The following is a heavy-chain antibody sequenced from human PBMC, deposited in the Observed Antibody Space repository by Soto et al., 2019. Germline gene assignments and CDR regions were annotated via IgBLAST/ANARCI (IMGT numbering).Heavy chain of an antibody. CDR2: ISGSGGST. Sequence: EVQLLESGGGLVQPGGSLRLSCAASGFTFSSYAMSWVRQAPGKGLEWVSAISGSGGSTYYADSVKGRFTISRDNSKNTLYLQMNSLGAEDTAVYYCAKAPSYCSGGSCYSIPQYYYYYYMDVWGKGTTVTVSS. V-gene: IGHV3-23*01. CDR1: GFTFSSYA. J-gene: IGHJ6*03. D-gene: IGHD2-15*01. CDR3: AKAPSYCSGGSCYSIPQYYYYYYMDV.